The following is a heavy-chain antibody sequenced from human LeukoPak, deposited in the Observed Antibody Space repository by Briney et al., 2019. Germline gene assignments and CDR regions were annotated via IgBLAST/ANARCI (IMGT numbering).Heavy chain of an antibody. CDR2: IKQDGSEK. CDR3: ARDLQLGY. D-gene: IGHD6-6*01. CDR1: EFTFSSYW. J-gene: IGHJ4*02. Sequence: GGSVRLSCAASEFTFSSYWMSWVRQAPGKGLEWVANIKQDGSEKYYVDSVKGRFTISRDNAKNSLYLQMNSLRAEDTAVYYCARDLQLGYWGQGTLVTVSS. V-gene: IGHV3-7*01.